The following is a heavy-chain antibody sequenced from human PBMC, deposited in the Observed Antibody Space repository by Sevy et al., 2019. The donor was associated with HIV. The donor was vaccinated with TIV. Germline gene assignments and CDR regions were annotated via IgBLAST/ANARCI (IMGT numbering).Heavy chain of an antibody. CDR3: ARAVEDYSDSSAWDWYFDL. CDR1: GFTVSGNY. CDR2: IFSGGNT. Sequence: GGSLRLSCAASGFTVSGNYMSWVRQAPGKGLEWVSGIFSGGNTHFADSVKGRFTISRDNSKNTLSLQMNSLSAEDTAVYYCARAVEDYSDSSAWDWYFDLWGRGTLVNVSS. D-gene: IGHD3-22*01. J-gene: IGHJ2*01. V-gene: IGHV3-66*01.